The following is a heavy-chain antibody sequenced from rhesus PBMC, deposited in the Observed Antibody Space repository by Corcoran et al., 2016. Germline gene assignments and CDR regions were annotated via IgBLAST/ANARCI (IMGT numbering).Heavy chain of an antibody. V-gene: IGHV4-93*02. CDR1: GGSISRDNR. Sequence: QVELQESGPAVVKPSETLSLTCAVPGGSISRDNRWTLIRPSPGKGLEWLALIYGSSGGAEYNPSLKSRVAISMDTSKNQFSLKLSSVTAADTAVYYCARHFTSSHFDYWGRGVLVTVSS. CDR3: ARHFTSSHFDY. J-gene: IGHJ4*01. CDR2: IYGSSGGA. D-gene: IGHD6-43*01.